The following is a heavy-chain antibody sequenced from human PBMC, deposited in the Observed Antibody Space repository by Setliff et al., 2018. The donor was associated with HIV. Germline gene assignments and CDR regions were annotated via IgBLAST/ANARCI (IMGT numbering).Heavy chain of an antibody. CDR3: AREAVDDYARYFDY. CDR1: GGSMNNYY. J-gene: IGHJ4*02. CDR2: VYYSGST. V-gene: IGHV4-59*01. D-gene: IGHD4-17*01. Sequence: KTSETLSLTCTVFGGSMNNYYWNWIRQSPGKGLEWIGYVYYSGSTKYSPSLKSRVSISLDPSTKQVSLRLRSVTAADTAVYYCAREAVDDYARYFDYWGQGSLVTVSS.